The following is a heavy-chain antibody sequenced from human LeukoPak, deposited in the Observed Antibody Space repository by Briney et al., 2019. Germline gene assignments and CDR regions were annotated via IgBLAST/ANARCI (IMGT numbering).Heavy chain of an antibody. CDR3: ARALIAVAPFHAFDI. CDR1: GGTFSSYA. Sequence: SVKVSCKASGGTFSSYAISWVRQAPGQGLEWMGGIIPIFGTANYAQKFQGRVTITADESTSTAYMELSSLRSEDTAVYYCARALIAVAPFHAFDIWGQGTMVTVSS. V-gene: IGHV1-69*13. D-gene: IGHD6-19*01. J-gene: IGHJ3*02. CDR2: IIPIFGTA.